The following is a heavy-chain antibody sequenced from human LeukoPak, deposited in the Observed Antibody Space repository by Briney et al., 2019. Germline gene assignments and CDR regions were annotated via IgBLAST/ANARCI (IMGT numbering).Heavy chain of an antibody. Sequence: GASVTVSCKASGYTFTSYDINWVRQATGQGLEWMGWMNPNSGNTGYAQKFQGRVTMTRNTSISTAYMELSSLRSEDTAVYYCAREFYCSSTSCYAYHYYGMDVWGQGTTVTVSS. CDR1: GYTFTSYD. J-gene: IGHJ6*02. V-gene: IGHV1-8*01. D-gene: IGHD2-2*01. CDR3: AREFYCSSTSCYAYHYYGMDV. CDR2: MNPNSGNT.